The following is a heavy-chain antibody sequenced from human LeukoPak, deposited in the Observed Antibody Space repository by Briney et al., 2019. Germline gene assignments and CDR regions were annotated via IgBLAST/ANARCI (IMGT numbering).Heavy chain of an antibody. D-gene: IGHD6-13*01. CDR3: ASKSIAAAGPGRLVDY. CDR1: GGSISSYY. Sequence: SETLSLTCTVSGGSISSYYWSWIRLPPGKGLEWIGYIYYSGSTNYNPSLRSRVTISVDTSKNQFSLKLSSVTAADTAVYYCASKSIAAAGPGRLVDYWGQGTLVTVSS. J-gene: IGHJ4*02. V-gene: IGHV4-59*12. CDR2: IYYSGST.